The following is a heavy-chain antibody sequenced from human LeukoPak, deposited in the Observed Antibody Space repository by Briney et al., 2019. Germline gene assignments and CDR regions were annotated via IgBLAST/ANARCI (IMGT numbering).Heavy chain of an antibody. CDR2: ISSSSSTI. CDR3: AREGARWLQSKRALDY. CDR1: GFTFSSYS. D-gene: IGHD5-24*01. V-gene: IGHV3-48*04. Sequence: GGSLRLSCAASGFTFSSYSMNWVRQAPGKGLEWVSYISSSSSTIYYADSVKGRFTISRDNAKNSLYLQMNSLRAEDTAVYYCAREGARWLQSKRALDYWGQGTLVTVSS. J-gene: IGHJ4*02.